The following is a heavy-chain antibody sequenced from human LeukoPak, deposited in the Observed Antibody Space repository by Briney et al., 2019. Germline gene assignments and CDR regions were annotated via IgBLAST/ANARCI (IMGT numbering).Heavy chain of an antibody. CDR2: PIPILGIA. D-gene: IGHD4-11*01. CDR1: ALTFTSYT. CDR3: EREPSVTTNPSDY. V-gene: IGHV1-69*04. J-gene: IGHJ4*02. Sequence: SVKLSCNTSALTFTSYTISWVRQAPGQGLDWMGRPIPILGIANYAQNLQGSVTITADKSTSTDYMELSSKRSEDTAMYYCEREPSVTTNPSDYWGQGALVTVSS.